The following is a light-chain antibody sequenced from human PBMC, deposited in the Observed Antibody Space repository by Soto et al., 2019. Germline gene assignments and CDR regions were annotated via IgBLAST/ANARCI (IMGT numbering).Light chain of an antibody. Sequence: PLSCWASQSVRSKLAWYQQKPGQAPRLLIYDASTRATGIPGRFSGSGSGTEFTLTITSLQSEDFAVYYCQQYHDWPPFTFGPGTKVDIK. J-gene: IGKJ3*01. CDR2: DAS. CDR3: QQYHDWPPFT. V-gene: IGKV3-15*01. CDR1: QSVRSK.